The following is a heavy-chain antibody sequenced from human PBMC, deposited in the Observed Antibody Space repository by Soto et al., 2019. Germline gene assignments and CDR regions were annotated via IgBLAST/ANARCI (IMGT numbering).Heavy chain of an antibody. Sequence: EVQLVESGGGLVQPGGSLRLSCAASGFTFNNYWMHWVRQAPGKGLVWVSHISSDGSGTTYADSVKGRFTISRDNAKNTLYLQMNSLRAEDTAVYSCARGTRRTETTSVNVFDPWGQGTLVTVSS. CDR1: GFTFNNYW. V-gene: IGHV3-74*01. J-gene: IGHJ5*02. D-gene: IGHD4-4*01. CDR3: ARGTRRTETTSVNVFDP. CDR2: ISSDGSGT.